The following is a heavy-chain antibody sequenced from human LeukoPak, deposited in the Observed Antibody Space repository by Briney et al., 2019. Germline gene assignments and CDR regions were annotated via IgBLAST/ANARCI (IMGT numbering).Heavy chain of an antibody. CDR1: GFTFSSYT. CDR2: ISGSSSYI. Sequence: GGSLRLSCAASGFTFSSYTMNWVRQTPGKGLECVSSISGSSSYIYYADSVKGRFTISRDNAKNSLYLQMNSLRAEDTAVYYCAKRRYEYDSSGLPPDFDYWGQGTLVTVSS. CDR3: AKRRYEYDSSGLPPDFDY. D-gene: IGHD3-22*01. J-gene: IGHJ4*02. V-gene: IGHV3-21*01.